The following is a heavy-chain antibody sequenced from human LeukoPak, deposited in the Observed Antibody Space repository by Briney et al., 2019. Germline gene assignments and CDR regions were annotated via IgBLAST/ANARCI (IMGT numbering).Heavy chain of an antibody. J-gene: IGHJ4*02. CDR1: GGTFSSYA. V-gene: IGHV1-69*05. D-gene: IGHD6-6*01. CDR2: IIPIFGTA. Sequence: SVKFSCKASGGTFSSYAISWVRRAPGQGLEWMGGIIPIFGTADYAQKFQGRVTITTDESTSTAYMELSSLRSEDTAVYYCARSPSIAARQHFDYWGQGTLVTVSS. CDR3: ARSPSIAARQHFDY.